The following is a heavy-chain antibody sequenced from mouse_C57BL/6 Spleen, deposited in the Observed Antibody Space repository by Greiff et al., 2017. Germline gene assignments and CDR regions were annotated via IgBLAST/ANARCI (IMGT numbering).Heavy chain of an antibody. Sequence: QVQLQQPGAELVKPGASVKLSCKASGYTFTSYWMHWVKQRPGQGLEWIGDIYPGSGSTNYNEKFKSKATLTVDTSSSTAYMQLSSLTSEDSAVYYCARGHDGYYRFHFDVWGTGTTVTVSS. CDR3: ARGHDGYYRFHFDV. CDR2: IYPGSGST. D-gene: IGHD2-3*01. J-gene: IGHJ1*03. CDR1: GYTFTSYW. V-gene: IGHV1-55*01.